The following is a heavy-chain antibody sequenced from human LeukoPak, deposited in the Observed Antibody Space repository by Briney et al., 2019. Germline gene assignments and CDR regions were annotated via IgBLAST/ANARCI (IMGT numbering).Heavy chain of an antibody. V-gene: IGHV3-11*01. Sequence: GGSLRLSCAASGFTFSDYYMNWIRQAPGKGLEWVSYISNSSTTIYYADSVKGRFTVSRGNSKNTLFLQMNSLRAEDTAVYYCAKDGGLWVSAHWGDSWGRGTLVTVSS. CDR1: GFTFSDYY. J-gene: IGHJ4*02. CDR3: AKDGGLWVSAHWGDS. CDR2: ISNSSTTI. D-gene: IGHD7-27*01.